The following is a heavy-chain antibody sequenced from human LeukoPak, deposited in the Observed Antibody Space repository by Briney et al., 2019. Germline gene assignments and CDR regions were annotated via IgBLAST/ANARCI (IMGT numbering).Heavy chain of an antibody. D-gene: IGHD6-19*01. CDR3: ARPLSGGSGLPNF. V-gene: IGHV5-10-1*01. CDR1: GYSFTNYW. J-gene: IGHJ4*02. CDR2: IDPSDSYT. Sequence: GESLRISCKGSGYSFTNYWITWGRQLPGKGLEWMGRIDPSDSYTNYSPSFQGHVTISTDKSISTDYLQWSSLKAEDTAMYYCARPLSGGSGLPNFWGQGTLVTVSS.